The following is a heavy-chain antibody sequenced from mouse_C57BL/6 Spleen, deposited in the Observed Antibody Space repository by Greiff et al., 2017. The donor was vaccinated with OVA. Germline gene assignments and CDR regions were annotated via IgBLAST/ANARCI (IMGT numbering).Heavy chain of an antibody. V-gene: IGHV1-42*01. J-gene: IGHJ1*03. CDR2: INPSTGGT. CDR3: ARSPDYDGYYVGYFDV. D-gene: IGHD2-3*01. CDR1: GYSFTGYY. Sequence: EVKLVESGPELVKPGASVKISCKASGYSFTGYYMNWVKQSPEKSLEWIGEINPSTGGTTYNQKFKAKATLTVDKSSSTAYMQLKSLTSEDSAVYYCARSPDYDGYYVGYFDVWGTGTTVTVSS.